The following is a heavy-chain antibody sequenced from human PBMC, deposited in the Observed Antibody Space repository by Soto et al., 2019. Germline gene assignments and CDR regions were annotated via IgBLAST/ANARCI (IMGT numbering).Heavy chain of an antibody. CDR2: IRSKAYGGTT. D-gene: IGHD3-22*01. CDR3: TRELDYYDSSGYYNAFDI. J-gene: IGHJ3*02. Sequence: PGGSLRLSCTASGFTFGDYAMSWFRQAPGKGLEWAGFIRSKAYGGTTEYAASVKGRFTISRDDSKSIAYLQMNSLKTEDTAVYYCTRELDYYDSSGYYNAFDIWGQGTMVTVSS. CDR1: GFTFGDYA. V-gene: IGHV3-49*03.